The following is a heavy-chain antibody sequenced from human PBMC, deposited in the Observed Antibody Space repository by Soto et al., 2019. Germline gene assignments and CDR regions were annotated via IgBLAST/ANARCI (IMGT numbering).Heavy chain of an antibody. V-gene: IGHV3-21*01. CDR3: AREREGGGDYALKTPYYYYYYGMDV. CDR2: ISSSSSYI. CDR1: GFTFSSYS. J-gene: IGHJ6*02. Sequence: PGGSLRLSCAASGFTFSSYSMNWVRQAPGKGLEWVSSISSSSSYIYYADSVKGRFTISRDNAKNSLYLQMNSLRAEDTAVYYCAREREGGGDYALKTPYYYYYYGMDVWGQGTTVTVSS. D-gene: IGHD4-17*01.